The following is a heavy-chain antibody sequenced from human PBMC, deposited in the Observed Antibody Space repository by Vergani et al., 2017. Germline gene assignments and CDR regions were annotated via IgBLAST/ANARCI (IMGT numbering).Heavy chain of an antibody. D-gene: IGHD3-10*01. CDR1: GGTFSSYA. V-gene: IGHV1-69*06. Sequence: QVQLVQSGAEVKKPGSSVKVSCKASGGTFSSYAISWVRQAPGQGLEWMGGIIPIFGTANYAQKLQGRVTMTTDTSTSTAYMELRSLRSDDTAVYYCASFQVLQSGSPSYDYYYYGMDVWGQGTTVTVSS. J-gene: IGHJ6*02. CDR2: IIPIFGTA. CDR3: ASFQVLQSGSPSYDYYYYGMDV.